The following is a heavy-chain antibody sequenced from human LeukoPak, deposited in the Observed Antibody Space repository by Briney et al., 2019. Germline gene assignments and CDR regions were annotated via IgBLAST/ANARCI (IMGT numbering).Heavy chain of an antibody. D-gene: IGHD3-10*01. V-gene: IGHV3-53*01. J-gene: IGHJ4*02. CDR1: GFTVSSNY. CDR3: ARVSSGSSDY. Sequence: GGSLRLSCAASGFTVSSNYMSWVRQAPGKGLEWVSVIYSGGSTYYADSVKGRSTISRDNSKNTLYLQMNSLRAEDTAVYYCARVSSGSSDYWGQGTLVTVSS. CDR2: IYSGGST.